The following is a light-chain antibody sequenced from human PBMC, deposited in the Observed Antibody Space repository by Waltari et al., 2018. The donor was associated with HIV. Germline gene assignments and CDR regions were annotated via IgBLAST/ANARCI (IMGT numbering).Light chain of an antibody. CDR2: WSS. CDR1: QRLFYSSNNRNY. CDR3: QQYFKSPRT. V-gene: IGKV4-1*01. Sequence: DIVMTQSPDSLAVSLGERATINCKSSQRLFYSSNNRNYLSWYQKKPGQPPKLLIYWSSTRKSGVPDRFSGSGSGTDFTLTISSLQAEDAAVYYCQQYFKSPRTFGQGTKVEIK. J-gene: IGKJ1*01.